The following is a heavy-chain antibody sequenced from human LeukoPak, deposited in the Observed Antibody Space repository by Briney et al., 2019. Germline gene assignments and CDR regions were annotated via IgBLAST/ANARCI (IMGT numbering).Heavy chain of an antibody. V-gene: IGHV1-2*02. J-gene: IGHJ4*02. Sequence: ASVKVSCKASGYTFIDYSIHWVRQAPGQGLEWMGEINPNNGDTNFAPEFQGRVTRTRDTSITTAFMELSSLRYADTAIYYCATHCSGAACFDYWGQGTLVTVSS. CDR1: GYTFIDYS. D-gene: IGHD2-15*01. CDR2: INPNNGDT. CDR3: ATHCSGAACFDY.